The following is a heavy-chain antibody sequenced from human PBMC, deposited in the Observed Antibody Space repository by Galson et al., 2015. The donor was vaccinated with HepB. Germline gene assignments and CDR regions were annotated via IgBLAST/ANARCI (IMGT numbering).Heavy chain of an antibody. Sequence: VKVSCKASGGTFSSYAISWVRQAPGQGLEWMGGIIPIFGTANYAQKFQGRVTITADKSTSTAYMELSSLRSEDTAVYYCARGRGYARTNWYFDLWGRGTLVTVSS. V-gene: IGHV1-69*13. J-gene: IGHJ2*01. D-gene: IGHD3-10*01. CDR2: IIPIFGTA. CDR3: ARGRGYARTNWYFDL. CDR1: GGTFSSYA.